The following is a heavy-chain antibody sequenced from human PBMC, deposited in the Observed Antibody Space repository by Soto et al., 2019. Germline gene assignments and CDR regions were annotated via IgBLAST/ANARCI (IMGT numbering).Heavy chain of an antibody. CDR3: ARTGDYYDSSGYYYLPDY. V-gene: IGHV1-46*01. CDR1: GYTFTSYY. Sequence: ASVKVSCKASGYTFTSYYMHWVRQAPGQGLEWMGIINPSGGSTSYAQKFQGRVTMTRDTSTSTVYMELSSLRSEDTAMYYCARTGDYYDSSGYYYLPDYWGQGTLVTVSS. CDR2: INPSGGST. J-gene: IGHJ4*02. D-gene: IGHD3-22*01.